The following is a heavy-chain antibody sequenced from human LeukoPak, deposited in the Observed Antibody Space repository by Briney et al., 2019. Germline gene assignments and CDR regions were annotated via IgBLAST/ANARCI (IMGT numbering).Heavy chain of an antibody. CDR3: ARGEGNYFDN. CDR1: GGSISSYY. V-gene: IGHV4-4*07. CDR2: ISTSGNT. Sequence: SETLSLTCTVSGGSISSYYWTWIRQPAGKGLEWIGRISTSGNTNYTPSLKSRVTMSVDTSRNQFSLKLTSVTAPGAAVDYCARGEGNYFDNGGEEALVTVSS. J-gene: IGHJ4*02.